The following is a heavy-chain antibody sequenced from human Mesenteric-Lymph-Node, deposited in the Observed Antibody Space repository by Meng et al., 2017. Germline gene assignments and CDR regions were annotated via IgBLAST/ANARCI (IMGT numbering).Heavy chain of an antibody. CDR2: IYHGVNI. D-gene: IGHD3-10*01. CDR3: VRDTRRGGGWFDP. J-gene: IGHJ5*02. CDR1: GDSITSGDYS. V-gene: IGHV4-30-2*01. Sequence: QWQESGSGPVRPSHPLSLTCAVSGDSITSGDYSWTWIRQPPGKGLEWIGYIYHGVNIYYTPSLRSRVTISVDKSRNQFSLKLTSVSAADTAVYYCVRDTRRGGGWFDPWGQGTLVTVSS.